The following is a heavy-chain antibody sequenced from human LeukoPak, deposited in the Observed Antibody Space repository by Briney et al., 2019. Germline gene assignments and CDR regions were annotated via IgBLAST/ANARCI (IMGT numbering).Heavy chain of an antibody. CDR1: GGTFSSYA. CDR3: ARGGLGSGGDFWRGGPFDY. J-gene: IGHJ4*02. V-gene: IGHV1-69*13. Sequence: GASVKVSCKASGGTFSSYAISRVRQAPGQGLEWMGGIIPIFGTANYAQKFQGRVTITADESTSTAYMELSSLRSEDTAVYYCARGGLGSGGDFWRGGPFDYWGQGTLVTVSS. CDR2: IIPIFGTA. D-gene: IGHD3-3*01.